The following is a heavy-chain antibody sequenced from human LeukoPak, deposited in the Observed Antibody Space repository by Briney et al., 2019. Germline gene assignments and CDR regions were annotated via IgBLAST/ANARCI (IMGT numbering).Heavy chain of an antibody. V-gene: IGHV4-39*01. D-gene: IGHD2-2*03. CDR3: ARLLNGYCSSTSCTWFDP. CDR2: IYYSGST. J-gene: IGHJ5*02. Sequence: PSETLSLTCTVSGGSISSSSYYCGWIRQPPGKGLEWIGSIYYSGSTYYNPSLKSRVTISVDTSKNQFSLKLSSVTAADTAVYYCARLLNGYCSSTSCTWFDPWGQGTLVTVSS. CDR1: GGSISSSSYY.